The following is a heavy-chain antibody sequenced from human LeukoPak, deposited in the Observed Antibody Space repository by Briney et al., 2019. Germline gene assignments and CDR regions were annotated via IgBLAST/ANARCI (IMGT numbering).Heavy chain of an antibody. CDR2: ISAYNGNT. Sequence: GASVKVSCKASGYTFTSYGISWVRQAPGQGLEWMGWISAYNGNTNYAQKLQGRVTMTTDTSTSTAYMELRSLRSDDTAVYYCAREDDYGDYGGGSDYWGQGTLVTVCS. CDR3: AREDDYGDYGGGSDY. CDR1: GYTFTSYG. J-gene: IGHJ4*02. D-gene: IGHD4-17*01. V-gene: IGHV1-18*04.